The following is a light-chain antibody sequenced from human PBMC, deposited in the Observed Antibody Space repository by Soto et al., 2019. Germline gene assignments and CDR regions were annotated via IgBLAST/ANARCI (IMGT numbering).Light chain of an antibody. J-gene: IGKJ2*01. Sequence: IVLTQSPGPLSLSPGEIATLSCRASQSFSSSYLAWYQQQPGQAPRLLIYASFRRAAGIPDRFTGCDSGTDFTLSISRREPEDFAMYYCQHYDSSHRYTFGQGTMLEV. CDR3: QHYDSSHRYT. V-gene: IGKV3-20*01. CDR2: ASF. CDR1: QSFSSSY.